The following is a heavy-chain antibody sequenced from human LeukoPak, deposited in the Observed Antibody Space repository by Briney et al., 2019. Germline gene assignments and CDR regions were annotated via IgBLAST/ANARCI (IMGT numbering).Heavy chain of an antibody. D-gene: IGHD3-9*01. CDR2: MNPNSGNT. CDR3: ARGHRFYDILTGYYNVVFFVY. J-gene: IGHJ4*02. Sequence: ASVKVSCKASGYTFTSYDINWVRQATGQGLEWMGWMNPNSGNTGYARKFQGRVTMTRNTSISTAYMELSSLRSEDTAVYYCARGHRFYDILTGYYNVVFFVYWGQGTLVTVSS. CDR1: GYTFTSYD. V-gene: IGHV1-8*01.